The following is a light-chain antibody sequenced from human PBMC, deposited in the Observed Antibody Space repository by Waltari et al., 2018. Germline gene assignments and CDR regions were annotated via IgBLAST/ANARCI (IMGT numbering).Light chain of an antibody. V-gene: IGKV3-15*01. CDR2: GAS. CDR3: QQYKDWPRVT. Sequence: IVMTQSPATLSVSRGERATLSCRASQSVSRNLAWYQQKPGQTPRLLIYGASTRATDIPTRFSGSGSGTEFTLTISSLQSEDFAVYYCQQYKDWPRVTFGGGTKVEIK. CDR1: QSVSRN. J-gene: IGKJ4*01.